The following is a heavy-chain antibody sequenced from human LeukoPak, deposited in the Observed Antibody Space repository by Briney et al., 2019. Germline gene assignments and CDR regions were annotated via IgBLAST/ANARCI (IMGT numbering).Heavy chain of an antibody. D-gene: IGHD6-13*01. CDR2: ISWNSASV. J-gene: IGHJ4*02. CDR3: AKDYGYSSSWYDY. V-gene: IGHV3-9*01. Sequence: PGGSLRLSCAASGFTFDDYGMHWFRQAPGKGLEWVSSISWNSASVGYVDSVKGRFTISRDNAKNSLYLQMNSLRAEDTALYYCAKDYGYSSSWYDYWGQGTLGTVSS. CDR1: GFTFDDYG.